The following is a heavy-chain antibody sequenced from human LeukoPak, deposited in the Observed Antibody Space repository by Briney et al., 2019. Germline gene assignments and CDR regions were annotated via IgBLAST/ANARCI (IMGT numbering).Heavy chain of an antibody. Sequence: SETLSLTCTVSVGSVGSFSGYSWSWIRQPAGKGLEWIGHITTSGSTKYNPSLRSRVTMSVDTSKNQLSLNLSSVTAADTAVYYCARGDCSSSSCSGFYGMDVWGQGATVTVSS. V-gene: IGHV4-4*07. CDR1: VGSVGSFSGYS. CDR3: ARGDCSSSSCSGFYGMDV. J-gene: IGHJ6*02. CDR2: ITTSGST. D-gene: IGHD2-2*01.